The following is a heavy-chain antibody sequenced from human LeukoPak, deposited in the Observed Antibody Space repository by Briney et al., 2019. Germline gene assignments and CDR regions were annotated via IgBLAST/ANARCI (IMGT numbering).Heavy chain of an antibody. D-gene: IGHD3-10*02. Sequence: GGSLRLSCPASTVIFRKYWMGWAGQAPGKGREWVANIAHDGSVKWYVDSVMGRFIISRDNARDSLYLQMNGLKVEDTAIYYCAFFVREPQNWGQGTLVTVSS. V-gene: IGHV3-7*01. CDR2: IAHDGSVK. J-gene: IGHJ1*01. CDR3: AFFVREPQN. CDR1: TVIFRKYW.